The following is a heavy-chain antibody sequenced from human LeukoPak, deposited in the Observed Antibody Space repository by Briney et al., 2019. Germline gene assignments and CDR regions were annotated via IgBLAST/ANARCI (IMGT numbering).Heavy chain of an antibody. J-gene: IGHJ6*03. D-gene: IGHD2-8*01. V-gene: IGHV1-2*06. CDR1: GYTFTDSY. CDR3: ARSARHCNNGVCFTDYYIDV. Sequence: ASVKVSCKASGYTFTDSYIHWVRQAPGQGLEWMGRINPNSGDPNYPQTFQGRVTMTRDTSISTAYMEMSSLTSDDMAVYYCARSARHCNNGVCFTDYYIDVWGKGTTVTVSS. CDR2: INPNSGDP.